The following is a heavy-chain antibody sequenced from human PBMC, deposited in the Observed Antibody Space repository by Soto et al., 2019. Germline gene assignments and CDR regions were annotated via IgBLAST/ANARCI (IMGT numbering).Heavy chain of an antibody. D-gene: IGHD1-26*01. Sequence: QVQLVQSGAEVREPGASVNVSCKASGYSFTSLDINWVRQTAGQGLAWMGWMQPSTGRTGYAQKFQGRVTMTRDTSINTAYMELTTLTSDATTFYYCARGVSAGVDYWGQGTLVTVSS. CDR2: MQPSTGRT. J-gene: IGHJ4*02. CDR3: ARGVSAGVDY. CDR1: GYSFTSLD. V-gene: IGHV1-8*01.